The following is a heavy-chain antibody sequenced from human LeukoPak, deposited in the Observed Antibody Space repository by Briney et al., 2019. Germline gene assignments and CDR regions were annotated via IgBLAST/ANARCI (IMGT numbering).Heavy chain of an antibody. CDR3: ARDRYSDAFDI. D-gene: IGHD3-9*01. J-gene: IGHJ3*02. V-gene: IGHV4-59*01. Sequence: SETLSLTCTVSGGSIDSYYWSWIRQPPGKGLEWIGYIYYSGSTNYNPSLKSRVTISVDTSKNQFSLKLSSVTAADTAVYYCARDRYSDAFDIWGQGTMVTVSS. CDR1: GGSIDSYY. CDR2: IYYSGST.